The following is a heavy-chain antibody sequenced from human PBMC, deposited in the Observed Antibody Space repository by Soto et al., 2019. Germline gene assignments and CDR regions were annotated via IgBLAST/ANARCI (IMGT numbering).Heavy chain of an antibody. J-gene: IGHJ4*02. V-gene: IGHV3-23*04. CDR3: AKFNYYGSDPAGY. D-gene: IGHD3-10*01. Sequence: EVQLVESGGDLDQPGGSLRLSCAASGFTFSSYAMSWVRQAPGKGLEWVSAISGSGGSTYYADSVKGRFTISRDNSKNTLYLQMNSLRAEDTAVYYCAKFNYYGSDPAGYWGQGTLVTVSS. CDR2: ISGSGGST. CDR1: GFTFSSYA.